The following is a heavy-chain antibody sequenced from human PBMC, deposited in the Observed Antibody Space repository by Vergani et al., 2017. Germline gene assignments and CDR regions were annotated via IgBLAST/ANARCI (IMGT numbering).Heavy chain of an antibody. CDR3: ARGDYGILTGYRY. J-gene: IGHJ4*02. Sequence: QVQVVQSGAEVKKSGASVKVSCKTPGYTFSNYYMHWVRQDPGQGLEWMGIINPSGGHTNYAQKFQGRVTMTRDTSTSTVYMELSSLRSEDTAIYYCARGDYGILTGYRYWGQGTLVTVSA. CDR2: INPSGGHT. CDR1: GYTFSNYY. V-gene: IGHV1-46*03. D-gene: IGHD3-9*01.